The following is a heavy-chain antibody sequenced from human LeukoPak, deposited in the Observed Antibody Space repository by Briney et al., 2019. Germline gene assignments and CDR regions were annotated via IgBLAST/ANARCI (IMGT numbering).Heavy chain of an antibody. D-gene: IGHD4-17*01. V-gene: IGHV5-51*01. CDR2: IYPGDSDT. J-gene: IGHJ3*02. CDR3: ARRNYGDYVDAFDI. Sequence: RGESLKISCKDSGYSFTNYWIGWVRQMPGKGLEWMGIIYPGDSDTRYSPSFQGQVTISADKSISTAYLQWSSLKASDTAMYYCARRNYGDYVDAFDIWGQGTMVTVSS. CDR1: GYSFTNYW.